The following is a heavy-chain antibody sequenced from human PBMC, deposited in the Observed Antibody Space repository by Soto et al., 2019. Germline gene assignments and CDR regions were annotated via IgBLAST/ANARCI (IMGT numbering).Heavy chain of an antibody. Sequence: QVQLQQSDPGLVKPSETLSLTCTVSSGPSRSHNWGWIRQPPGRGLEWIGYVYYTGSTSYNPSLKSLVTTSAHASTNPISLTLSSVTAADAAVYYCVRQGIGDLHGLVDVWGQGTTVRVSS. CDR1: SGPSRSHN. J-gene: IGHJ6*02. V-gene: IGHV4-59*08. D-gene: IGHD3-10*01. CDR3: VRQGIGDLHGLVDV. CDR2: VYYTGST.